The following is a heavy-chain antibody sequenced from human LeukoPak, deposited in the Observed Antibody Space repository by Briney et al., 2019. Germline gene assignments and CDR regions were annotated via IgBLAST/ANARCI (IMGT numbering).Heavy chain of an antibody. CDR3: TRAVGFATGWACDY. CDR1: GYSFTGSY. J-gene: IGHJ4*02. Sequence: ASVKVSCKTSGYSFTGSYIHWVRQAPGQGLEWMGWINPHSGGSNSAQKFQGRVTMTTDTSTTTAYMQLSRLRSDDTAVYYCTRAVGFATGWACDYWGQGTLVTVSS. CDR2: INPHSGGS. V-gene: IGHV1-2*02. D-gene: IGHD7-27*01.